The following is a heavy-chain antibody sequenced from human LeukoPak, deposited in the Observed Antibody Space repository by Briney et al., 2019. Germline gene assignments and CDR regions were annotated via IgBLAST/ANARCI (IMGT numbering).Heavy chain of an antibody. Sequence: PGGSLRLSCEASGFTFSRFSMNWVRQAPGKGLEWISHISTSTGTVYYADSVKGRFTISRDNAKNSLFLQMNSLRAEDTAVYYCARDDYDFWTGYYYYMDVWGKGTTVTVSS. V-gene: IGHV3-48*04. J-gene: IGHJ6*03. CDR3: ARDDYDFWTGYYYYMDV. CDR1: GFTFSRFS. D-gene: IGHD3-3*01. CDR2: ISTSTGTV.